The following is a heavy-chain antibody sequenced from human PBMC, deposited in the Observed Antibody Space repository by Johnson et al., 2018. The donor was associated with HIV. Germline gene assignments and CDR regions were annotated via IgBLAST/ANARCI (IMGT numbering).Heavy chain of an antibody. J-gene: IGHJ3*02. D-gene: IGHD7-27*01. Sequence: VQLVESGGGLVQPGGSLRLSCAASGFTVSSNYMSWVRQAPGKGLEWVAVISYDGSNKYYVDSVKGRFTISRDNAKNSLYLQMNSLRAEDTAVYYCARVGLTGAQTGDAFDIWGRGTMVTVAS. CDR2: ISYDGSNK. CDR1: GFTVSSNY. V-gene: IGHV3-7*03. CDR3: ARVGLTGAQTGDAFDI.